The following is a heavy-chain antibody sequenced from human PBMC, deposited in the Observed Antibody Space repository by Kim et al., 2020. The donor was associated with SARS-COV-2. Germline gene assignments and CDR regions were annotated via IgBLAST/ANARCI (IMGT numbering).Heavy chain of an antibody. J-gene: IGHJ4*02. CDR1: GYTFTSYG. Sequence: ASVKVSCKASGYTFTSYGISWVRQAPGQGLEWMGWISAYNGNTNYAQKLQGRVTMTTDTSTSTAYMELRTLRSDDTAVYYCARDVSPNTFGGVIVSHGYWGQGTLVTVSS. CDR2: ISAYNGNT. CDR3: ARDVSPNTFGGVIVSHGY. V-gene: IGHV1-18*01. D-gene: IGHD3-16*02.